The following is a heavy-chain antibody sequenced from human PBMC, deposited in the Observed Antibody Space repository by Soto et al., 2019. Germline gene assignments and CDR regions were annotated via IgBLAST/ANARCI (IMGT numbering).Heavy chain of an antibody. CDR3: ARGYSGYDAALDY. CDR2: IYNSERS. Sequence: QVQLQESGPGLVKPSETLSLTCTVSGGSMSSYYWTWIRQPPGTGLEWIGYIYNSERSNYSPSLKSRVTMSIDTSKNQFSLKLTSVTAADTAVYYCARGYSGYDAALDYWGQGTLVTVSS. D-gene: IGHD5-12*01. CDR1: GGSMSSYY. V-gene: IGHV4-59*01. J-gene: IGHJ4*01.